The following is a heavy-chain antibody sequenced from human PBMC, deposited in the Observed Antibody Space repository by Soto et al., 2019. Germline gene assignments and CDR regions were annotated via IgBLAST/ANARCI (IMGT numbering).Heavy chain of an antibody. Sequence: VWSLRLSCVASGFPFSIYAMSLVLQTPGKGLEWVSGISGSGGRTYYADSVKGRFTISRDNSNNTLSLQMHILRVEDTAVYFCAKGGYYSLFDIWGQGTMVTVSS. D-gene: IGHD3-16*01. V-gene: IGHV3-23*01. CDR1: GFPFSIYA. CDR3: AKGGYYSLFDI. CDR2: ISGSGGRT. J-gene: IGHJ3*02.